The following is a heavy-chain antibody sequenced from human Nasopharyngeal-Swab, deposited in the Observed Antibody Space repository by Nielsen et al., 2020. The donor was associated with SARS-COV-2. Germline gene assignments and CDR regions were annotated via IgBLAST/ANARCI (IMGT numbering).Heavy chain of an antibody. CDR3: ARHESWWLVRSFRFDY. CDR1: GGSISSSSYY. CDR2: IDYSGST. D-gene: IGHD6-19*01. V-gene: IGHV4-39*01. Sequence: SETLSLTCTVSGGSISSSSYYWGWIRQPPGKGLEWIGSIDYSGSTYYNPSLKSRVTISVDTSKNQFSLKLSSVTAADTAVYSCARHESWWLVRSFRFDYWGQGTLVTVSS. J-gene: IGHJ4*02.